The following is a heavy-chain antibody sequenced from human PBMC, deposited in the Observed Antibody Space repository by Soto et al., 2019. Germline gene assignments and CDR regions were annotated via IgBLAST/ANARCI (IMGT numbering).Heavy chain of an antibody. CDR2: IYYSGST. Sequence: SETLYLTCTVSGGSVSSGSYYWSWIRQPPGKGLEWIGYIYYSGSTNYNPSLKSRVTISVDTSKNQFSLKLSSVTAADTAVYYCARDRRYIAVADYYYYGMDVWGQGTTVTVSS. D-gene: IGHD6-19*01. V-gene: IGHV4-61*01. CDR3: ARDRRYIAVADYYYYGMDV. CDR1: GGSVSSGSYY. J-gene: IGHJ6*02.